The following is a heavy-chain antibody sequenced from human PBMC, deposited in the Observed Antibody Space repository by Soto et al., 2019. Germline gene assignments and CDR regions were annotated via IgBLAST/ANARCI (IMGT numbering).Heavy chain of an antibody. J-gene: IGHJ6*02. CDR3: ARAREDIAVVPAAILGAQDTSDYYYYYGMDV. CDR1: GGSISSYY. Sequence: ETLSLTCTVSGGSISSYYWSWIRQPPGKGLEWIGYIYYSGSTNYNPSLKSRVTISVDTSKNQFSLKLSSVTAADTAVYYCARAREDIAVVPAAILGAQDTSDYYYYYGMDVWGQGTTVTVSS. D-gene: IGHD2-2*02. CDR2: IYYSGST. V-gene: IGHV4-59*01.